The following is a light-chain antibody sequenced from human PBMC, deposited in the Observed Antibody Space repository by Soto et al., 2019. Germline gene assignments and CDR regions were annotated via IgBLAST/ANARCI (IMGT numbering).Light chain of an antibody. J-gene: IGLJ1*01. Sequence: QSVLTQPPSASGTPGQGVTICCSGSTPNIGSNYVYWYQQLPGTAPKLLIYMNNQRPSGVPDRFSGSKSGTSASPAISGLRSNDEAHYFCATWDDRLKGFYVFGTGTKVTVL. V-gene: IGLV1-47*01. CDR1: TPNIGSNY. CDR2: MNN. CDR3: ATWDDRLKGFYV.